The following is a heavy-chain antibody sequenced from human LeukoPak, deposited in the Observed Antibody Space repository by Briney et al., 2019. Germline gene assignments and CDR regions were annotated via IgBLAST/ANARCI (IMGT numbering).Heavy chain of an antibody. D-gene: IGHD4-17*01. CDR2: INPNSGGT. Sequence: ASVKVSCRASGYTFTGYYMHWVRQAPGQGLEWMGWINPNSGGTNYAQKFQGRVTMTRDTSISTAYMELSRLRSDDTAVYYCARCPTVTSRRWFDPWGQGTLVTVSS. CDR1: GYTFTGYY. J-gene: IGHJ5*02. V-gene: IGHV1-2*02. CDR3: ARCPTVTSRRWFDP.